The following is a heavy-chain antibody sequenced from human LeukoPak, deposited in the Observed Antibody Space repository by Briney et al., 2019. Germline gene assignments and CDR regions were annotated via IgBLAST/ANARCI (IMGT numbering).Heavy chain of an antibody. CDR1: GFTFSSCW. Sequence: PGGSLRLSCAASGFTFSSCWMSWVRQAPGKGLEWVANIKQDGSEKYYVDSVKGRFTISRDNAKNSLYLQMNSLRAEDTAVYYCAREDKVVPAALGPYNWFDPWGQGTLVTVSS. J-gene: IGHJ5*02. V-gene: IGHV3-7*01. CDR2: IKQDGSEK. D-gene: IGHD2-2*01. CDR3: AREDKVVPAALGPYNWFDP.